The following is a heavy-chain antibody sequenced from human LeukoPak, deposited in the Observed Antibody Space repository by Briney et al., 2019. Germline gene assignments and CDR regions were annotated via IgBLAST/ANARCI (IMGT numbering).Heavy chain of an antibody. CDR1: GGSIGNVH. D-gene: IGHD6-19*01. CDR3: ARRDITSGWSFDD. Sequence: SETLSLTCTVSGGSIGNVHWSCIRQPAGKGLEWIAQIHSSGSTNYNPPLKSRVSMSIDTTEDQVSLTIRSVTAADTAFYYCARRDITSGWSFDDWRQGILVTVYS. CDR2: IHSSGST. J-gene: IGHJ4*02. V-gene: IGHV4-4*07.